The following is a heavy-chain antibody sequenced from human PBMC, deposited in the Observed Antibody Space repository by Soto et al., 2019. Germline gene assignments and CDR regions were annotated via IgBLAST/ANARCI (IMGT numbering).Heavy chain of an antibody. Sequence: EVHLLESGGDLVQPGGTLILSCVASGYPFGDYAMRWVRQAPGKGLEWVSAIGPTEAHAPAYAASVKGRFTISRDNSRNILYLQMTNLRAEDPGVYYCAKDAIPYKGRDDAFDLWGQGTMVTVSS. CDR1: GYPFGDYA. J-gene: IGHJ3*01. V-gene: IGHV3-23*01. D-gene: IGHD2-2*02. CDR3: AKDAIPYKGRDDAFDL. CDR2: IGPTEAHAP.